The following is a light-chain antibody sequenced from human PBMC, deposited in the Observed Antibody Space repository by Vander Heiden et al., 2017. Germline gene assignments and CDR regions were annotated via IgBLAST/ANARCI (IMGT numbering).Light chain of an antibody. J-gene: IGLJ2*01. V-gene: IGLV8-61*01. CDR1: PASAATSPH. CDR2: STD. Sequence: TVVPPEPSFSLSPGGTVTLTRGLCPASAATSPHPSWYQQTPGQAPRTLIYSTDTRSSGVPDRFSGSIFGNKAALTITGAHADDESNYYCVLYMGSGLEVFGGGTKLTVL. CDR3: VLYMGSGLEV.